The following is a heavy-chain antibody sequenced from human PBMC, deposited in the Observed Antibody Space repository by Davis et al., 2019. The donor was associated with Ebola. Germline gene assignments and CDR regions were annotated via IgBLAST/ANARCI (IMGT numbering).Heavy chain of an antibody. D-gene: IGHD2-15*01. CDR2: IDPSDSHT. CDR1: GYSFTSNW. CDR3: TRASVAASFYYYGMDV. Sequence: GESLKISCQGSGYSFTSNWITWVRQMPGKGLEWMGRIDPSDSHTNYSPTFQGHVTISADKSINTAFLHWSSLKASDTAIYYCTRASVAASFYYYGMDVWGQGTTVTVSS. J-gene: IGHJ6*02. V-gene: IGHV5-10-1*01.